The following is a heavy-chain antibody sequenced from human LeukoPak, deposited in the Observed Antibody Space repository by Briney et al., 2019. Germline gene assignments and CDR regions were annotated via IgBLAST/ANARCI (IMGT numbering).Heavy chain of an antibody. Sequence: GGSLRLSCAASGFTFRSTAMTWVRQAPGEGLEWVLTISPDGKYIYYAESLRGRFTLSRDNSKNTLYLQMNSLRVEDTAIYYCVKRFPESIVSEHWGQGTLVTVSS. J-gene: IGHJ1*01. CDR2: ISPDGKYI. V-gene: IGHV3-23*01. CDR1: GFTFRSTA. CDR3: VKRFPESIVSEH. D-gene: IGHD2-15*01.